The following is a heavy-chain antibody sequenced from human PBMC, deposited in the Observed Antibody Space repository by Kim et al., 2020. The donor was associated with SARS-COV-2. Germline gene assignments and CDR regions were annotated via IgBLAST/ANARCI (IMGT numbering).Heavy chain of an antibody. D-gene: IGHD5-12*01. CDR2: ISGSGGST. CDR3: AKKGLVATTKYYFDY. CDR1: GFTFSSYA. J-gene: IGHJ4*02. Sequence: GGSLRLSCAASGFTFSSYAMSWVRQAPGKGLEWVSAISGSGGSTYYADSVKGRFTISRDNSKNTLYLQMNSLRAEDTAVYYCAKKGLVATTKYYFDYWGQGTLVTVSS. V-gene: IGHV3-23*01.